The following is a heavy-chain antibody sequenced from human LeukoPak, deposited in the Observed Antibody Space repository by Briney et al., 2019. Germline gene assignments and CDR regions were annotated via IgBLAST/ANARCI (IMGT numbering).Heavy chain of an antibody. V-gene: IGHV4-59*01. CDR2: VYYSGST. J-gene: IGHJ4*02. CDR3: ARADYDSSGYYYFDY. CDR1: GGSITSYY. D-gene: IGHD3-22*01. Sequence: PSETLSLTCTDSGGSITSYYWSWIRQPPGKGLEWIGYVYYSGSTKYNPSLKSRVTISVDTSKNQFSLKLSSVAAADTALYYCARADYDSSGYYYFDYWGQGTLVTVSS.